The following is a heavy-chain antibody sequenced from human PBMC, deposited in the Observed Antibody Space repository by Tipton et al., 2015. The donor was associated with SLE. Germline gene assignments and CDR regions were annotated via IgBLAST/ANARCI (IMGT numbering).Heavy chain of an antibody. CDR1: GFTFSSYG. CDR3: AKALPLSGIAAAPDY. J-gene: IGHJ4*02. Sequence: SLRLSCAASGFTFSSYGMHWVRQAPGKGLEWVAVISYDGSNKYYADSVKGRFTISRDNSKNTLYLQMNSLRAEDTAVYYCAKALPLSGIAAAPDYWGQGTLVTVSS. D-gene: IGHD6-13*01. V-gene: IGHV3-30*18. CDR2: ISYDGSNK.